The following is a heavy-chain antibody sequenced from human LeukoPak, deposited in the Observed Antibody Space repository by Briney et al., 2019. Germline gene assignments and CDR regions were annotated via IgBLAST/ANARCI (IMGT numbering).Heavy chain of an antibody. CDR3: ARWGSSWSFDY. CDR1: GYTFTSNY. J-gene: IGHJ4*02. CDR2: ISAYNGNT. Sequence: ASVKVSCKASGYTFTSNYIHWVRQAPGQGLEWMGWISAYNGNTNYAQKLQGRVTMTTDTSTSTAYMELRSLRSDDTAVYYCARWGSSWSFDYWGQGTLVTVSS. V-gene: IGHV1-18*04. D-gene: IGHD6-13*01.